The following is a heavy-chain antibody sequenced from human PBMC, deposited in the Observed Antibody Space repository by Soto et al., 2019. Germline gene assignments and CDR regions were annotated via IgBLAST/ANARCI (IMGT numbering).Heavy chain of an antibody. CDR1: GFTFSSYG. CDR3: ATDNRGYSGYDARYYYYGMDV. CDR2: IWYDGSNK. D-gene: IGHD5-12*01. Sequence: GGSLRLSCAASGFTFSSYGMHWVRQAPGKGLEWVAVIWYDGSNKYYADSVKGRFTISRDNSKNTLYLQMNSLRAEDTAVYYCATDNRGYSGYDARYYYYGMDVWGQGTTVTVSS. J-gene: IGHJ6*02. V-gene: IGHV3-33*01.